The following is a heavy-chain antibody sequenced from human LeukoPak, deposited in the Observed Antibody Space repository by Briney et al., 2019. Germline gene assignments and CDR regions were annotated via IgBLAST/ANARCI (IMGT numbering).Heavy chain of an antibody. CDR3: ADTPSDF. J-gene: IGHJ4*02. CDR2: INQDGSEK. V-gene: IGHV3-7*01. CDR1: GFNFNTKW. Sequence: GGSLRLSCAASGFNFNTKWMTWVRQAPAKGLEWVANINQDGSEKYHGDSVKGRFIISRDNAKRSLFLEMSSLRAEDTAVYYCADTPSDFWGQGTLVAVSS.